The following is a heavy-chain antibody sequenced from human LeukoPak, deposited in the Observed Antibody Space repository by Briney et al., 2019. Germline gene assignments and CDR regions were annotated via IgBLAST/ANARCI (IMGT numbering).Heavy chain of an antibody. Sequence: GGSLRLSCAASGFTFSSYGMSWVRQAPGKGLEWVSAISGSGRSTYYADSVKGRFTISRDNSKNTLYLQMNSLRAEDTAVYYCARDGLAAATLHWCFDLWGRGTLVTVSS. J-gene: IGHJ2*01. CDR2: ISGSGRST. V-gene: IGHV3-23*01. CDR1: GFTFSSYG. D-gene: IGHD6-25*01. CDR3: ARDGLAAATLHWCFDL.